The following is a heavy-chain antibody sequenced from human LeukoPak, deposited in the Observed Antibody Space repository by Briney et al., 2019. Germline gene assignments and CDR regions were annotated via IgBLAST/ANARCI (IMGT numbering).Heavy chain of an antibody. J-gene: IGHJ6*03. CDR3: ARSIVEVAASRAWGGYYYMDV. CDR2: IYYSGST. Sequence: PSETLSLTCTVSGGSISSSSYYWGWIRQPPGKGLEWIGSIYYSGSTYYNPSLKSRVTISVDTSKNQFSLKLSSVTAADTAVYYCARSIVEVAASRAWGGYYYMDVWGKGTTVTVSS. V-gene: IGHV4-39*07. D-gene: IGHD2-15*01. CDR1: GGSISSSSYY.